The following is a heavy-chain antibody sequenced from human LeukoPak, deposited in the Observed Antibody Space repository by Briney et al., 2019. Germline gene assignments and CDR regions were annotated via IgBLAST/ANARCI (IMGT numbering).Heavy chain of an antibody. J-gene: IGHJ4*02. D-gene: IGHD5-24*01. Sequence: SQTLSLTCTVPGGSISSGSYYWSWIRQPAGKGLEWIGRIYTSGSTNYNPSLKSRVTISVDTSKNQFSLKLSSVTAADTAVYYCATTLEMATTRQDYWGQGTLVTVSS. CDR3: ATTLEMATTRQDY. CDR2: IYTSGST. V-gene: IGHV4-61*02. CDR1: GGSISSGSYY.